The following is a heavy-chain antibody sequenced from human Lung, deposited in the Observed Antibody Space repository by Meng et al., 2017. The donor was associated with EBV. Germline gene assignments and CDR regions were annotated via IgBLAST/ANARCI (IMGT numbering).Heavy chain of an antibody. CDR3: ARVGSLGGLFQTLFDS. CDR1: GGSVSSSSYY. V-gene: IGHV4-39*01. Sequence: LQLQESGPGLVKPSDTLSLTCTVSGGSVSSSSYYWGWIRQPPGKGLEWIGNIYFSGSTDYNPSLKSRVTISVDTSENQFSLKLRSVTAADTALYYCARVGSLGGLFQTLFDSWGQGTLVTGSS. J-gene: IGHJ4*02. CDR2: IYFSGST. D-gene: IGHD1-26*01.